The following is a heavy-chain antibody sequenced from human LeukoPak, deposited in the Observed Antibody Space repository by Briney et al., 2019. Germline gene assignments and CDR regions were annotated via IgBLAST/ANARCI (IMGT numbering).Heavy chain of an antibody. V-gene: IGHV3-21*01. CDR3: ARRYCSGGSCYFPSFDY. D-gene: IGHD2-15*01. CDR1: GFTFNNAW. Sequence: PGGSLRLSCGASGFTFNNAWMNWVRQAPGKGLEWVSSISSSSSYIYYADSVKGRFTISRDNAKNSLYLQMNSLRAEDTAVYYCARRYCSGGSCYFPSFDYWGQGTLVTVSS. CDR2: ISSSSSYI. J-gene: IGHJ4*02.